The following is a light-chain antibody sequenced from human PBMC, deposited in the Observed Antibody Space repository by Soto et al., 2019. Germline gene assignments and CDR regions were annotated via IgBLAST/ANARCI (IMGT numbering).Light chain of an antibody. V-gene: IGKV3-11*01. CDR2: DAS. CDR3: QQRSNWPPT. J-gene: IGKJ1*01. CDR1: QSVSSY. Sequence: EIVLTQSPATLSFSPGERSTLSCRASQSVSSYLAWYQQKPGQAPRLLIYDASTRATGIPARFSGSGSGTDFTLTITSLEPEDFAVYYCQQRSNWPPTFGQGTKVDIK.